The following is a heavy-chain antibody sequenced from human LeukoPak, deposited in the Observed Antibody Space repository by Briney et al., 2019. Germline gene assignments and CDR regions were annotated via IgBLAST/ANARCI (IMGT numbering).Heavy chain of an antibody. Sequence: PGGSLRLSCAASGFTFSGSAMHWVRQASGKGLEWAGRIRSKANSYATAYAASVKGRFTISRDDSKNTAYLQMNSLKTEDTAVYYCTRLAYYDFWSGSPDAFDIWGQGTMVTVSS. D-gene: IGHD3-3*01. V-gene: IGHV3-73*01. CDR1: GFTFSGSA. J-gene: IGHJ3*02. CDR2: IRSKANSYAT. CDR3: TRLAYYDFWSGSPDAFDI.